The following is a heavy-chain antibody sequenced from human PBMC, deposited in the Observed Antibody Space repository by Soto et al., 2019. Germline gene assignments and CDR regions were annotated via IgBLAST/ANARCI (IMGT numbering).Heavy chain of an antibody. J-gene: IGHJ4*02. Sequence: GGSLRLSCAASGFTFNTYGMHWVRQAPGKGLEWVAVISYDGSNKYYADSVKGRFTISRDNSKNTLYLQMNSLRAEDTAVYYCARDPYSSLYFDYWGQGTLVTVSS. CDR1: GFTFNTYG. CDR2: ISYDGSNK. D-gene: IGHD6-13*01. V-gene: IGHV3-30*03. CDR3: ARDPYSSLYFDY.